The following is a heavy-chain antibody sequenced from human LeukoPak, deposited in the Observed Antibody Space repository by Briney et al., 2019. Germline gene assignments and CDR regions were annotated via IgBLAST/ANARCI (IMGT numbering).Heavy chain of an antibody. V-gene: IGHV4-38-2*02. CDR1: GYSISSDYY. CDR2: VSHSGST. CDR3: AKSNGYGLVDI. D-gene: IGHD3-10*01. J-gene: IGHJ3*02. Sequence: SETLSLTCTVSGYSISSDYYWGWIRQPPGKGLEWIASVSHSGSTYYNPSLKSRVTISVDTSKNQFSLKLNSVTAADTAVYYCAKSNGYGLVDIWGQGTMVTVSS.